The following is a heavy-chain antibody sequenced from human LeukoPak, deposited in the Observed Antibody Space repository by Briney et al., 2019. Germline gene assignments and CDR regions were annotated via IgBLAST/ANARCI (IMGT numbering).Heavy chain of an antibody. CDR2: INPNSGGT. CDR3: ARAGSGYYNWFDP. J-gene: IGHJ5*02. V-gene: IGHV1-2*02. D-gene: IGHD3-22*01. CDR1: GYTFTGYY. Sequence: ASVKVSCKASGYTFTGYYTHWVRQAPGQGLERMGWINPNSGGTNYAQKFQGRVTMTRDTSISTAYMELSRLRSDDTAVYYCARAGSGYYNWFDPWGQGTLVTVSS.